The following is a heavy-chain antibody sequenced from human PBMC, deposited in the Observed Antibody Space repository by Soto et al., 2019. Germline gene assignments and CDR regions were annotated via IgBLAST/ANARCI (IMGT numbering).Heavy chain of an antibody. Sequence: GGSLRLSCAASGFTFSSYGMHWVRQAPGKGLEWVAVISYDGSNKYYADSVKGRFTISRDNPKNTLYLQMNSLRAEDTAVYYCGFEGYCSSTSCHTLDYWGQGTLVTVSS. V-gene: IGHV3-30*03. CDR3: GFEGYCSSTSCHTLDY. D-gene: IGHD2-2*02. CDR1: GFTFSSYG. CDR2: ISYDGSNK. J-gene: IGHJ4*02.